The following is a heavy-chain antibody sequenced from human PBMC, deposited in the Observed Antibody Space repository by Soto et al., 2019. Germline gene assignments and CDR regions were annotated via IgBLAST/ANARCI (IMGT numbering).Heavy chain of an antibody. J-gene: IGHJ6*02. CDR2: ITYDGSNQ. Sequence: QVQVVESGGGVVQPGRSLRLSCTASGFTFSDDGMHCVRHAPAQGLEWVAVITYDGSNQYYADSVKGRFTISSDKSKKTVYVKMNSLRAENTAVSFCAKGLDRRGWNPTQYVMDVWGQGTTVTFSS. D-gene: IGHD6-19*01. CDR3: AKGLDRRGWNPTQYVMDV. V-gene: IGHV3-30*18. CDR1: GFTFSDDG.